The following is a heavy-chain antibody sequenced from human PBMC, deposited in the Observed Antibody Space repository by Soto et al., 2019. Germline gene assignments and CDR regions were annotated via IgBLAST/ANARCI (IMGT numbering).Heavy chain of an antibody. V-gene: IGHV1-46*01. Sequence: QERLVQSGAEVKKPGASVKVSCKASGYTFTNYYMHWVRQAPGQGLEWMGVIKLSGGSTTYAQKFQGLSTMTRDTSTPTDYMELRSLSSEDTAMYYCAREATNYYGMDVWGQGTTVTVSS. J-gene: IGHJ6*02. CDR1: GYTFTNYY. CDR2: IKLSGGST. CDR3: AREATNYYGMDV.